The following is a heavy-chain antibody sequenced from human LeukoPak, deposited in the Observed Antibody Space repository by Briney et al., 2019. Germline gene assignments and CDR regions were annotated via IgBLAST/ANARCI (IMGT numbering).Heavy chain of an antibody. D-gene: IGHD2-21*02. J-gene: IGHJ4*02. CDR2: IIPILGIA. V-gene: IGHV1-69*04. Sequence: SVTVSCKASGGTFSSYAISWVRRAPGQGLEWMGRIIPILGIANYAQKFQGRVTITADKSTSTAYMELSSLRSEDTAVYYCARSQVVTAIREEPYFDYWGQGTLVTVSS. CDR1: GGTFSSYA. CDR3: ARSQVVTAIREEPYFDY.